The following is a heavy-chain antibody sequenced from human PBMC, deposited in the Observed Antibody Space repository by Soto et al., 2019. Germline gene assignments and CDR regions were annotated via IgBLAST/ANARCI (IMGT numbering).Heavy chain of an antibody. Sequence: SETLSLTCAVSGYSISSGYYWGWIRQPPGKGLEWIGSIYHSGSTYYNPSLKSRVTISVDTSKNQFSLKLSSVTAADTAVYYCASNYYDSSGYFDYWGQGTLVTVSS. D-gene: IGHD3-22*01. V-gene: IGHV4-38-2*01. CDR1: GYSISSGYY. J-gene: IGHJ4*02. CDR3: ASNYYDSSGYFDY. CDR2: IYHSGST.